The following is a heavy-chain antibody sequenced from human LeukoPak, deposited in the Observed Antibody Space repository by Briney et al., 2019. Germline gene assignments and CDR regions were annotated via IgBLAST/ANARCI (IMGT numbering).Heavy chain of an antibody. Sequence: GGSLRLSCAASGFTFSSYWMSWVGQAPGKGLEWVSNIKQDGSEKYYVDSVKGRFTISRDNAKTSLYLQMNSLRAEDTAVYYCARVGAYGYSSSWFIRSDWFDPWGQGTLVTVSS. J-gene: IGHJ5*02. CDR2: IKQDGSEK. CDR1: GFTFSSYW. CDR3: ARVGAYGYSSSWFIRSDWFDP. D-gene: IGHD6-13*01. V-gene: IGHV3-7*01.